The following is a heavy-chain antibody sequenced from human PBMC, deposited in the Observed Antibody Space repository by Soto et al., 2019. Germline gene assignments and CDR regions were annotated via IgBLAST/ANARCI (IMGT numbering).Heavy chain of an antibody. D-gene: IGHD3-3*01. CDR1: GFTFTSSA. V-gene: IGHV1-58*01. Sequence: EASVKVSCKASGFTFTSSAVQWVRQARGQRLEWIGWIVVGSGNTNYAQKFQERVTITRDMSTSTAYMELSSVTAADTAVYYCARQGFYDFWSGYYTHYYYYMDVGEKGTTVTVSS. CDR3: ARQGFYDFWSGYYTHYYYYMDV. CDR2: IVVGSGNT. J-gene: IGHJ6*03.